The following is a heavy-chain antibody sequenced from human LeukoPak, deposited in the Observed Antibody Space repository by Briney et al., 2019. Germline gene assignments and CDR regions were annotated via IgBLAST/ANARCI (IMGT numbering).Heavy chain of an antibody. CDR1: GCTFTSYA. D-gene: IGHD3-10*01. V-gene: IGHV7-4-1*02. J-gene: IGHJ6*02. CDR3: AREGNMVRGEPGAPHYYYYGMDV. Sequence: ASVSVSCKASGCTFTSYAMNWVRQAPGQGLEWMGWINTNTGHPTYAQGFTGRFVFSLDTSVSTAYLQISSLKAEDTAVYYCAREGNMVRGEPGAPHYYYYGMDVWGQGTTVTVSS. CDR2: INTNTGHP.